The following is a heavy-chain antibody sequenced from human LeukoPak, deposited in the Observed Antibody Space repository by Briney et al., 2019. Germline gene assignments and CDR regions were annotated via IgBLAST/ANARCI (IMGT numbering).Heavy chain of an antibody. CDR3: AKANPLIVGARAGGPINF. CDR2: FSGSGGST. D-gene: IGHD1-26*01. Sequence: GGSLRLSCAASGFTFSSYAMSWVRQAPGKGLEWVSAFSGSGGSTYYADSVKGRFTISRDNSKNSLYLQMNSLRTEDTAVYYCAKANPLIVGARAGGPINFWGQGTMVSVSS. CDR1: GFTFSSYA. V-gene: IGHV3-23*01. J-gene: IGHJ3*01.